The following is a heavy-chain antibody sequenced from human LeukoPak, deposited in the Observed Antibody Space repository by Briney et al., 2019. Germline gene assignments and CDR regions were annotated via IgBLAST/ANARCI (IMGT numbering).Heavy chain of an antibody. Sequence: GGSLRLSCAASGFTFSSYGMHWVRQAPGKGLEWVAVISYDGSNKYYADSVKGRFTISRDNSKNTLYLQMNSLRAEDTAVYYCATPRRAYSYGYYFDYWGQGTLVTVSS. CDR3: ATPRRAYSYGYYFDY. CDR2: ISYDGSNK. D-gene: IGHD5-18*01. J-gene: IGHJ4*02. V-gene: IGHV3-30*03. CDR1: GFTFSSYG.